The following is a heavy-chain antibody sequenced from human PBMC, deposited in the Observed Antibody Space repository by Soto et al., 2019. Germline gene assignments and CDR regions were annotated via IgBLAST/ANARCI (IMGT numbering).Heavy chain of an antibody. CDR1: GGSISSGGYY. CDR3: AREKEYCSGGSCLIYGMDV. V-gene: IGHV4-31*03. Sequence: SETLSLTCTVSGGSISSGGYYWSWIRQHPGKGLEWIGYIYYSGSTYYNPSLKSRVTISVDTSKNQFSLKLSSVTAADTAVYYCAREKEYCSGGSCLIYGMDVWGQGTTVTVSS. J-gene: IGHJ6*02. CDR2: IYYSGST. D-gene: IGHD2-15*01.